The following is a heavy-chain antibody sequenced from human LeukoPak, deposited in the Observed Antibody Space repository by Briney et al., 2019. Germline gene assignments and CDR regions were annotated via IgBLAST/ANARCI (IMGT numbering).Heavy chain of an antibody. CDR2: ISGSGGST. CDR3: AKYPGYSSGWLDAFDI. J-gene: IGHJ3*02. Sequence: GGSLRLSCAASGFTFSSYWMSWVRQAPGKGLEWVSAISGSGGSTYYADSVKGRFTISRDNSKNTLYLQMNSLRAEDTAVYYCAKYPGYSSGWLDAFDIWGQGTMVTVSS. V-gene: IGHV3-23*01. D-gene: IGHD6-19*01. CDR1: GFTFSSYW.